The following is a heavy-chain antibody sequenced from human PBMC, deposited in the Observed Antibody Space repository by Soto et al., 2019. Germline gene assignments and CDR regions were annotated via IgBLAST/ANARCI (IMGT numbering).Heavy chain of an antibody. CDR1: GGTFSSYT. D-gene: IGHD1-1*01. CDR2: IIPILGIA. Sequence: QVQLVQSGAEVKKPGSSVKVSCKASGGTFSSYTISWVRQAPGQGLEWMGRIIPILGIANYAQKFQGRVTITADXXTXTXXMELSSLRSEDTVVYYCARGSGNWNEDYYYYGMDVWGQGTTVTVSS. J-gene: IGHJ6*02. CDR3: ARGSGNWNEDYYYYGMDV. V-gene: IGHV1-69*02.